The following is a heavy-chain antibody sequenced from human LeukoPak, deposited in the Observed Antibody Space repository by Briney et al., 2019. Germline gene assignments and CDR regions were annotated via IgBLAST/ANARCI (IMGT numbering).Heavy chain of an antibody. CDR1: GYSFTNYW. CDR3: ARQGSNYMDV. Sequence: GESLKISCKASGYSFTNYWIAWVRQMPGKGLEWMGIIYPGDSDTRYSPSFQGQVTISADKSITSAYLQWSSLKASDTAMYYCARQGSNYMDVWGKGTTVTVSS. J-gene: IGHJ6*03. CDR2: IYPGDSDT. V-gene: IGHV5-51*01. D-gene: IGHD2/OR15-2a*01.